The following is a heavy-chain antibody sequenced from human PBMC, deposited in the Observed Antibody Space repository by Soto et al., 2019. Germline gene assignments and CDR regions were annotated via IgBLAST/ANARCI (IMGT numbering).Heavy chain of an antibody. CDR2: ISGSGGST. J-gene: IGHJ5*02. Sequence: EVQLLESGGGLVQPGGSLRLSCAASGFTFSSYAMSWVRQAPGKGLEWVSAISGSGGSTYYADSVKGRFTISRDNSKKTLDMQMNSLRAEDTAVYYCAKEPSGYCSSTSCYPREGWFDPWGQGTLVTVSS. CDR3: AKEPSGYCSSTSCYPREGWFDP. V-gene: IGHV3-23*01. CDR1: GFTFSSYA. D-gene: IGHD2-2*01.